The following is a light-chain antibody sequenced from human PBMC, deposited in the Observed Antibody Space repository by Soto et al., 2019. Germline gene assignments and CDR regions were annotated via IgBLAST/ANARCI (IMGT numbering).Light chain of an antibody. Sequence: QSALTQPPSVSGSPGQSVVISCTGSSSDVGAYNYVSWYQQHPGKGPKLLIYQVTHRFSGVPDRFSGSKSGNTASLTVSGLQAEDEAYYYCGSYAGSNIPAVFGGGTKVTVL. V-gene: IGLV2-8*01. CDR1: SSDVGAYNY. CDR3: GSYAGSNIPAV. J-gene: IGLJ2*01. CDR2: QVT.